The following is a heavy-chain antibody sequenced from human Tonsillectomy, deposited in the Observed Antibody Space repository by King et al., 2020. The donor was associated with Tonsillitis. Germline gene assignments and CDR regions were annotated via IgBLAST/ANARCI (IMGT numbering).Heavy chain of an antibody. CDR2: IYHSGST. D-gene: IGHD1-14*01. CDR3: ARVRGITGTKCDY. V-gene: IGHV4-4*02. CDR1: GGSISSNNW. Sequence: QLQESGPGLVKPSGTLSLTCAVSGGSISSNNWWSWVRQFPGKGLEWIGEIYHSGSTNYNPSLKSRVTVSVDKSKNQFPLKLSSVTAADTAVYYCARVRGITGTKCDYWGQGTLVTVSS. J-gene: IGHJ4*02.